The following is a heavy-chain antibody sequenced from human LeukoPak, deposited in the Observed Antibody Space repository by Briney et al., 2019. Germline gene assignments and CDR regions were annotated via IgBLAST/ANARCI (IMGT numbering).Heavy chain of an antibody. D-gene: IGHD2-15*01. J-gene: IGHJ4*02. Sequence: PSETLSLTCTVSGGSISSSSYYWGWIRQPPGKGLEWIGSIYYSGSTYYNPSLKSRVTISVGTSKNQFSLKLSSVTAADTAVYYCASLGPVVAAQFDYWGQGTLVTVSS. V-gene: IGHV4-39*01. CDR2: IYYSGST. CDR1: GGSISSSSYY. CDR3: ASLGPVVAAQFDY.